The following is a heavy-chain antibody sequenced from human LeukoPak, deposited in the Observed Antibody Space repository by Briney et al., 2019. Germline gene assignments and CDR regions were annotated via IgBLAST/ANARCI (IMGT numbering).Heavy chain of an antibody. V-gene: IGHV4-39*01. D-gene: IGHD6-13*01. CDR3: ARSSRRQQLVGNWFDP. CDR2: IYYSGST. J-gene: IGHJ5*02. Sequence: PSETLSLTCNVSAGSISSSSYYWGWIRQPPGNGLEWIGSIYYSGSTYYNPSLKSRVTISVDTSKNQFSLKLSSVTAADTAVYYCARSSRRQQLVGNWFDPWGQGTLVTVSS. CDR1: AGSISSSSYY.